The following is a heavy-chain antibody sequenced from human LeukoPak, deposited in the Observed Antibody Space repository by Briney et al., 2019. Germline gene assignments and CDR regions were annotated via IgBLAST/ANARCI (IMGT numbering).Heavy chain of an antibody. V-gene: IGHV4-59*02. D-gene: IGHD7-27*01. CDR2: IYYTGT. Sequence: SETLSLTCTVSGGSVSDYYWSWIRQSPGKGLEWIGYIYYTGTSYNPSLKSRVTISADTSKNQFSLNLSSVTAADTAVYYCASRKLGNDYWGQGTLVTVSS. CDR3: ASRKLGNDY. J-gene: IGHJ4*02. CDR1: GGSVSDYY.